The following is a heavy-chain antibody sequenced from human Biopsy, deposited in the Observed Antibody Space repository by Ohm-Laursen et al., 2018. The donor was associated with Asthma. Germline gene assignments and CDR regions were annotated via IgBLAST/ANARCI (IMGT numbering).Heavy chain of an antibody. D-gene: IGHD3-16*02. V-gene: IGHV3-30-3*01. J-gene: IGHJ4*02. Sequence: SLRLSCAASGFTFSSYAMHWVRQAPGKGLEWVAVISYDGSNKYYADSVRGRFTISRDNSKNTLYLQMNSLRAEDTAVYYCARDLHPTNHLGELSEGFDYWGQGALVTVSS. CDR1: GFTFSSYA. CDR2: ISYDGSNK. CDR3: ARDLHPTNHLGELSEGFDY.